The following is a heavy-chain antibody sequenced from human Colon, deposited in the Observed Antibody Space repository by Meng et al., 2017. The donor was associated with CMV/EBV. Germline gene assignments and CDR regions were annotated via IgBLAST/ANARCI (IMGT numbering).Heavy chain of an antibody. CDR1: GYTFTSYG. J-gene: IGHJ4*02. V-gene: IGHV1-18*01. CDR2: SSGSTGYT. CDR3: ARGRPNWSGVLDY. Sequence: QVQLVQSGAEVKEPGASLLVSCRSSGYTFTSYGINWVRQAPEQGLEWMGWSSGSTGYTNRAQKFQGRVTMTTDTSTSTAYLALTSLTSNDTAVYYCARGRPNWSGVLDYWGQGTLVTVSS. D-gene: IGHD1-1*01.